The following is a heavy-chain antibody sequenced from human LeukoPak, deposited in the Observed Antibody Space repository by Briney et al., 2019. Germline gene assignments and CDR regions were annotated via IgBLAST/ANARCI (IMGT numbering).Heavy chain of an antibody. V-gene: IGHV4-4*07. CDR2: IYTSGST. J-gene: IGHJ5*02. CDR1: GGSISSYY. CDR3: ARDNADYYGSGRSVNWFDP. Sequence: NPSKTLSLTCTVSGGSISSYYWSWIRQPAGKGLEWIGRIYTSGSTNYNPSLKSRVTMSVDTSKNQFSLKLSSVTAADTAVYYCARDNADYYGSGRSVNWFDPWGQGTLVTVSS. D-gene: IGHD3-10*01.